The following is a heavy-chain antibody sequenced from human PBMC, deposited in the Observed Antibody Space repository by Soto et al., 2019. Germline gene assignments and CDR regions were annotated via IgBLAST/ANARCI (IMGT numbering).Heavy chain of an antibody. V-gene: IGHV1-46*01. CDR1: EDTLTTYY. Sequence: QAQLVQSGAEVKKPGASVRVSCKASEDTLTTYYMHWVRRAPGQGLEWMGLINPGDGSTSYAQKFQGRVTMRRDTSTRTVYMELSSLGSDDTAVYYCAMKSGPYIWNFRYFDYWGQGTLVTVSS. J-gene: IGHJ4*02. CDR2: INPGDGST. D-gene: IGHD1-7*01. CDR3: AMKSGPYIWNFRYFDY.